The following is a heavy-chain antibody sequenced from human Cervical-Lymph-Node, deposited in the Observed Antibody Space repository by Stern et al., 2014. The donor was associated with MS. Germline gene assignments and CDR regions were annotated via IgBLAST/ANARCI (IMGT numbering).Heavy chain of an antibody. CDR2: IYPYDADT. J-gene: IGHJ4*02. V-gene: IGHV5-51*01. CDR1: GYSFTIYY. Sequence: EMQLVESGAEVKKPGESLKISCKLSGYSFTIYYIAWVRQMPGKGLEWMGVIYPYDADTTYSPSSQGQVTISADKSITTAYLQWSSLRASDTAMYYCARHVQGFDYWGQGTLVTVSS. CDR3: ARHVQGFDY.